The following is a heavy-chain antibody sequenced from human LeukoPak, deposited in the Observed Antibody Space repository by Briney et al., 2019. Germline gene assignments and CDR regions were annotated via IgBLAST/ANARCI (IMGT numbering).Heavy chain of an antibody. V-gene: IGHV3-30*03. J-gene: IGHJ4*02. CDR3: ARGGGNAEY. D-gene: IGHD3-16*01. CDR1: GFTFSTKS. CDR2: ISYDGSNK. Sequence: PGGSLRLSCAVSGFTFSTKSMNWVRQAPGKGLEWVAVISYDGSNKYYADSVKGRFTISRDNAKNSVYLQMDSLTTEDTGVYFCARGGGNAEYWGQGTLVTVSS.